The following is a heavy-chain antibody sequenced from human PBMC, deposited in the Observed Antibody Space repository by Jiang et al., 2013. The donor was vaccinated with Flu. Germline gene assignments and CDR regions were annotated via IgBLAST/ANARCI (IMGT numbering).Heavy chain of an antibody. Sequence: GAEVKKPGESLKISCKGSGYIFANYWVGWVRQMPGKGLQWMGIIYPGDSNTRYSPSFQGQVTISADKSISTAYVQWSSLKASDTAMYYCATAYDYVWGSYRYTPHYFDYWGQ. CDR3: ATAYDYVWGSYRYTPHYFDY. CDR2: IYPGDSNT. V-gene: IGHV5-51*01. CDR1: GYIFANYW. J-gene: IGHJ4*02. D-gene: IGHD3-16*02.